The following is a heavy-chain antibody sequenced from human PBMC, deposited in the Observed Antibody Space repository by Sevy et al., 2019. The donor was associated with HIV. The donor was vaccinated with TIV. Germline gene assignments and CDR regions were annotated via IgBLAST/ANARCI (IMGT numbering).Heavy chain of an antibody. Sequence: GGSLRLTCAASGFTFSSYAMHWVRQAPGKGLEWVAVISYDGSNKYYADSVKGRFTITRYNSKNTLYLQMMSLRAEDTAVYYCAREYDYYYYYGMDVWGQGTTVTVSS. V-gene: IGHV3-30-3*01. J-gene: IGHJ6*02. CDR1: GFTFSSYA. CDR2: ISYDGSNK. CDR3: AREYDYYYYYGMDV.